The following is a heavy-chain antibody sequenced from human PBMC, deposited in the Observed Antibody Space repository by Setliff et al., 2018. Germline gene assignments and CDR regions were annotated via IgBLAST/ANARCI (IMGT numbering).Heavy chain of an antibody. J-gene: IGHJ4*02. Sequence: PGESLKISCKVSGYSFTNYWIVWVRQMPGKGLEWMGIIYPGDSDTRYSPSFQGQVTISADKSISTAYLQWDSLKASDTAMYYCAREMTTDKNHYLDFWGQGTLVTVSS. CDR3: AREMTTDKNHYLDF. D-gene: IGHD4-4*01. CDR1: GYSFTNYW. CDR2: IYPGDSDT. V-gene: IGHV5-51*01.